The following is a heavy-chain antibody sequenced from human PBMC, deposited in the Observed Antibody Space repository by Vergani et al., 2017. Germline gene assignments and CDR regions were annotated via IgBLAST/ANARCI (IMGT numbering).Heavy chain of an antibody. CDR2: IGTAGDT. V-gene: IGHV3-13*04. J-gene: IGHJ4*02. Sequence: EVQLVESGGGLVQPGGSLRLSCAASGFTFSSYDMHWVRQATGKGLEWVSAIGTAGDTYYPGSVKGRFTISRENAKNSVYLQMNSLRAGDTAVYYCARSSYGSGSPDYWGQGTLVTVSS. CDR3: ARSSYGSGSPDY. CDR1: GFTFSSYD. D-gene: IGHD3-10*01.